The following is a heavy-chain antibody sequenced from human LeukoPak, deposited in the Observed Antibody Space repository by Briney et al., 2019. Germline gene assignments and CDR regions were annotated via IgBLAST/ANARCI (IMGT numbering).Heavy chain of an antibody. Sequence: GRSLRLSCAASGFTFSSYGMHWVRQAPGKGLEGVAVIWYDGSNKYYGDYVKGRFTISRDNSKNTLYLQMNSLRAEDTAVYYCAKTHSSSWRDYFDYWGQGTLVTVSS. J-gene: IGHJ4*02. D-gene: IGHD6-13*01. CDR2: IWYDGSNK. CDR3: AKTHSSSWRDYFDY. CDR1: GFTFSSYG. V-gene: IGHV3-33*06.